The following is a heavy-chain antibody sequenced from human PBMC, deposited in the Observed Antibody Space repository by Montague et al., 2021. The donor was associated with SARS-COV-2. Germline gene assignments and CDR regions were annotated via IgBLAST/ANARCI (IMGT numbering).Heavy chain of an antibody. Sequence: SETLSLTCAVYTEAFNGYYWTWIRQPPGKGLEWIGDVSHPGSAKYNPSLKGRVSISVNTWRKQVSLRLASVTATDTATYYCARGVYNRVIFVVSPRYYFDYWGQGNMVAVSA. CDR3: ARGVYNRVIFVVSPRYYFDY. J-gene: IGHJ4*02. CDR1: TEAFNGYY. CDR2: VSHPGSA. V-gene: IGHV4-34*01. D-gene: IGHD3-9*01.